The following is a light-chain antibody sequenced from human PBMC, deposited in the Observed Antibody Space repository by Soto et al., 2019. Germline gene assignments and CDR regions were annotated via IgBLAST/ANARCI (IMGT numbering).Light chain of an antibody. CDR1: ETVSSNS. J-gene: IGKJ4*01. CDR3: QQYGSSPLT. CDR2: AAS. Sequence: EIVLTQSPGTLSLSPGERATLSCRASETVSSNSLAWYQQKPGQAPRHLIYAASSRATGIPDRFSGSGSGTDFTLTISRLEPEDFAVYYCQQYGSSPLTFGGGTKVEI. V-gene: IGKV3-20*01.